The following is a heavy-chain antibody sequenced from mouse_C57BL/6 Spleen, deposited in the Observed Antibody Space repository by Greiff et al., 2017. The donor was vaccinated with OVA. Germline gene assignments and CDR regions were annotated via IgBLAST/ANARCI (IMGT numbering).Heavy chain of an antibody. Sequence: EESGPGLVKPSQSLSLTCSVTGYSITSGYYWNWIRQFPGNKLEWMGYISYDGSNNYNPSLKNRISITRDTSKNQFFLKLNSVTTEDTATYYCARRAYGSLDYWGQGTTLTVSS. CDR1: GYSITSGYY. D-gene: IGHD1-1*01. CDR2: ISYDGSN. J-gene: IGHJ2*01. CDR3: ARRAYGSLDY. V-gene: IGHV3-6*01.